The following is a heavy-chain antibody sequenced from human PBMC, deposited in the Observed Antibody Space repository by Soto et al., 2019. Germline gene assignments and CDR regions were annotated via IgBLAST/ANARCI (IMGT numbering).Heavy chain of an antibody. CDR3: ADSSSSSSGGYYYGMDV. CDR2: ISSSGSTI. V-gene: IGHV3-48*03. CDR1: GFTFGRYA. D-gene: IGHD6-6*01. J-gene: IGHJ6*02. Sequence: GGSLRLSCAASGFTFGRYAMTWVRQAPGKGLEWVSYISSSGSTIYYADSVKGRFTISRDNAKNSLYLQMNSLRAEDTAVYYCADSSSSSSGGYYYGMDVWGQGTTVTVSS.